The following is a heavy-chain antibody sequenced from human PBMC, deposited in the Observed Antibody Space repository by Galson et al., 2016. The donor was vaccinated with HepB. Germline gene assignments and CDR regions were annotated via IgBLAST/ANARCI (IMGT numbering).Heavy chain of an antibody. D-gene: IGHD6-19*01. J-gene: IGHJ6*02. CDR2: IDWDGDE. V-gene: IGHV2-70*01. CDR3: ARSRAVAGTDYYYYVMDV. CDR1: GFSLSTSGMC. Sequence: PALVKPTQTLTLTCTFSGFSLSTSGMCVSWIRQPPGKALEWLALIDWDGDEYYSTSLETRLTISKDTSKNQVVLTMTNMDPVDTATYYCARSRAVAGTDYYYYVMDVWGQGTPVTVSS.